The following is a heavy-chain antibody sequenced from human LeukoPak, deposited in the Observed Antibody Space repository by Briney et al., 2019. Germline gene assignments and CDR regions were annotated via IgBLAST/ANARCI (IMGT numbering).Heavy chain of an antibody. J-gene: IGHJ3*02. Sequence: SETLSLTCTVSGGSISSYYWSWIRQPPGKGLEWIGYIYYSGSTNYNPSLKRRVTISVDTSKNQFSLKLSSVTAADTAVYYCARVRRPDAFDIWGQGTMVTVSS. CDR2: IYYSGST. CDR1: GGSISSYY. CDR3: ARVRRPDAFDI. V-gene: IGHV4-59*01.